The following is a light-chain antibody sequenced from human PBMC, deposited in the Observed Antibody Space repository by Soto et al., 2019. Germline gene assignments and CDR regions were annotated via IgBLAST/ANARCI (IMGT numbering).Light chain of an antibody. V-gene: IGLV2-8*01. CDR3: SSYVATXXYV. CDR1: SSDVGGYNY. CDR2: EVS. J-gene: IGLJ1*01. Sequence: ALTQPPSASGSPGQSVTISCTGTSSDVGGYNYVSWYQQHPGKAPKLLIYEVSKRPSGVPDRFSGSKSXXXXXXXVSGXXXEDXAXYYXSSYVATXXYVF.